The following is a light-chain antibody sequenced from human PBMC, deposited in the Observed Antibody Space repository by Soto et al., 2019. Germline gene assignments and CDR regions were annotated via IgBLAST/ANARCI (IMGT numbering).Light chain of an antibody. CDR1: SSDVGGYNY. J-gene: IGLJ1*01. Sequence: QSALTQPRSVSGSPGQSVTISCTGTSSDVGGYNYVSWYQQHPGKAPKLMIYDVSKRPSGVPDRFSGSKSGNMASLTISGLQAEDEADYYCCSYAGSYNYVFGTGTKVTAL. V-gene: IGLV2-11*01. CDR3: CSYAGSYNYV. CDR2: DVS.